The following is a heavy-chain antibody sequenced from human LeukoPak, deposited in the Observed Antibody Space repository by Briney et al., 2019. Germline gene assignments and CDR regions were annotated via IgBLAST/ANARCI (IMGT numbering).Heavy chain of an antibody. J-gene: IGHJ4*02. V-gene: IGHV3-74*01. Sequence: GXXXLXXAAXXFXXXSTXXXXVRQAPGKGXVWVXRINSDATSTSYADSVRGRFTISRDDAKNTMYLQMNSLRAEDTAMYYCVRGSPGYSSSWHAYWGQGTLVTVSS. D-gene: IGHD6-13*01. CDR1: XFXXXSTX. CDR2: INSDATST. CDR3: VRGSPGYSSSWHAY.